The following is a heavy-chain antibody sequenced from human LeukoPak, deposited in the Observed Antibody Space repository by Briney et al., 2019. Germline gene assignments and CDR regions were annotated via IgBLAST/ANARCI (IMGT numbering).Heavy chain of an antibody. J-gene: IGHJ4*02. D-gene: IGHD3-10*01. CDR2: IYYSGST. Sequence: SETLSLTCTVSGGSISSGGYYWSWIRQHPGKGLEWIGHIYYSGSTYYNPSLKSRVTISVDTSKNQFSLKLSSVTAADTAVYYCARDGGYGSGSYYGSSGWDYFDYWGQGTLVTVSS. CDR3: ARDGGYGSGSYYGSSGWDYFDY. CDR1: GGSISSGGYY. V-gene: IGHV4-31*03.